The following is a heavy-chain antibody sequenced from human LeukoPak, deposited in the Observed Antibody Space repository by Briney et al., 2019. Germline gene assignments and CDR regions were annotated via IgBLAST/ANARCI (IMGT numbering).Heavy chain of an antibody. D-gene: IGHD3-22*01. CDR1: GYTFTGYY. CDR2: INPNSGGT. CDR3: ARYYYDTSSVFDV. J-gene: IGHJ3*01. V-gene: IGHV1-2*02. Sequence: ASVKVSCKASGYTFTGYYMHWVRQAPRQGLEWMGWINPNSGGTNYAQKFQGRVTMTRDTSISTAYMELSRLRSDDTAVYYCARYYYDTSSVFDVWGQGTRVTVSS.